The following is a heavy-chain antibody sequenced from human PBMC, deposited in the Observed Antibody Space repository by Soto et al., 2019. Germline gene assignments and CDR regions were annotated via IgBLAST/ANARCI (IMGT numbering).Heavy chain of an antibody. Sequence: EVQLLESGGGLVQPGGSLRLSCAASGFTFSTCAMNWVRQAPGKGLEWVSSISGGGDRTYYGDSMKGRFTISRDNPKNTLYLQINSLRADDTAVYYCAKQAVVVAATPWFDPWGQGTLVTVSS. CDR3: AKQAVVVAATPWFDP. CDR1: GFTFSTCA. CDR2: ISGGGDRT. D-gene: IGHD2-15*01. V-gene: IGHV3-23*01. J-gene: IGHJ5*02.